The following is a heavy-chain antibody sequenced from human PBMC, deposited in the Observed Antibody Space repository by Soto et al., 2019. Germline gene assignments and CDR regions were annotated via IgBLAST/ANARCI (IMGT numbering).Heavy chain of an antibody. Sequence: ASVKVSCKASGYTFTSYYMHWVRQAPGQGLEWMGIINPSGGSTSYAQKFQGRVTMTRDTSTSTVYMELSSLRSEDTAVYYCAREDLTTYSSSSNFDYWGQGTLVTV. CDR2: INPSGGST. J-gene: IGHJ4*02. CDR3: AREDLTTYSSSSNFDY. CDR1: GYTFTSYY. V-gene: IGHV1-46*01. D-gene: IGHD6-6*01.